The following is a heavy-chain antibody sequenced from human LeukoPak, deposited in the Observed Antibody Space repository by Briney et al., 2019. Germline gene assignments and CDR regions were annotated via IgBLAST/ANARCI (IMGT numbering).Heavy chain of an antibody. CDR1: GGSFSGYY. J-gene: IGHJ4*02. CDR2: MNHSGST. V-gene: IGHV4-34*01. CDR3: ARRSSSRGLDY. Sequence: SETLSLTCAVYGGSFSGYYWSWIRQPPGKGLEWIGEMNHSGSTNYNPSLKSRVTISVDTSKNQFSLKLSSVTAADTAVYYCARRSSSRGLDYWGQGTLVTVSS. D-gene: IGHD6-13*01.